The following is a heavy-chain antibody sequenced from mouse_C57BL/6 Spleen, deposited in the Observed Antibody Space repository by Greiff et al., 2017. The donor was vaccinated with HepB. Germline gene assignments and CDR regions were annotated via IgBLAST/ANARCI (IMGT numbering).Heavy chain of an antibody. D-gene: IGHD1-2*01. J-gene: IGHJ4*01. Sequence: VQLQQSGPELVKPGASVKISCKASGYAFSSSWMNWVKQRPGKGLEWIGRIYPGDGDTNYNGKFKGKATLNADKSSSTAYMQLSSLTSEDSAVYFCARSHYYGLAMDYWGQGTSVTVSS. CDR2: IYPGDGDT. V-gene: IGHV1-82*01. CDR3: ARSHYYGLAMDY. CDR1: GYAFSSSW.